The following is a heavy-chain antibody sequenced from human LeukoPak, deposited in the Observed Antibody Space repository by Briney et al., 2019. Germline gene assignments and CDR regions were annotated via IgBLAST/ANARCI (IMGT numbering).Heavy chain of an antibody. CDR1: GYTFTGYY. CDR2: INPHGGAT. D-gene: IGHD3-22*01. Sequence: GASVKVSCKASGYTFTGYYIHWVRQAPGQGLEWMGWINPHGGATNYAQKFQGRVTLTRDTSISTAYMELSSLISDDTAVYYCARDHLDYYDSSLDYWGQGTLVTVSS. J-gene: IGHJ4*02. CDR3: ARDHLDYYDSSLDY. V-gene: IGHV1-2*02.